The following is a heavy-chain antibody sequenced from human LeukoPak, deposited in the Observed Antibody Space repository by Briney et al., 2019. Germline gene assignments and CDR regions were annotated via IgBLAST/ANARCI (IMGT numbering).Heavy chain of an antibody. Sequence: SQTLSLTCAVSGGSISSGGYSWSWIRQPPGTGLEWIGYIYHSGSTYYNPSLKSRVTISVDRSKNQFSLKLSSVTAADTAVYYCARVYCSSTSCLGGFDPWGQGTLVTVSS. CDR2: IYHSGST. CDR3: ARVYCSSTSCLGGFDP. D-gene: IGHD2-2*01. V-gene: IGHV4-30-2*01. CDR1: GGSISSGGYS. J-gene: IGHJ5*02.